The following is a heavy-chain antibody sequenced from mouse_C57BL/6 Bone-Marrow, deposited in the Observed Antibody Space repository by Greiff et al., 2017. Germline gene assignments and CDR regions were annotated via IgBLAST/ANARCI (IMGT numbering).Heavy chain of an antibody. CDR1: GYTFTDYY. Sequence: VQLQQSGPVLVKPGASVKMSCKASGYTFTDYYMNWVKQSHGKSLEWIGVINPYNGGTSYNQKFKGKATLTVDKSSSTAYMELNSLTSEDSAVYYCASRGGNWVFDYWGQGTTLTVSS. CDR3: ASRGGNWVFDY. D-gene: IGHD2-1*01. V-gene: IGHV1-19*01. J-gene: IGHJ2*01. CDR2: INPYNGGT.